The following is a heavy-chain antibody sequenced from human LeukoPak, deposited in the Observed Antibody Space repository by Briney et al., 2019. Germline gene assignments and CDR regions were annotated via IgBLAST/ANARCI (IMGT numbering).Heavy chain of an antibody. Sequence: GGSLRLSCAASGFTVSSNYMSWVRQAPGKGLEWVSVIYSGGSTYYADSVKGRFTISRDNSKNTLYLQMNSLRAEDTAVYYCASSHDYGDGIDYWGQGTLVTVSS. CDR1: GFTVSSNY. J-gene: IGHJ4*02. D-gene: IGHD4-17*01. CDR3: ASSHDYGDGIDY. CDR2: IYSGGST. V-gene: IGHV3-53*01.